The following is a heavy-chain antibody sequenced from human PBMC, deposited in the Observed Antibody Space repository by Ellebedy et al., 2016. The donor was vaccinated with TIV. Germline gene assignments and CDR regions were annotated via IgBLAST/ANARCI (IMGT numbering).Heavy chain of an antibody. Sequence: GSLRLSXTVSGASISTKSYYWGWIRQPPGMGLEWIGSIYYSGNTYYNTSLKSRVTMSVDTSKNQFSLRLRSVTAADTAVYYCARHGQFDHWGQGTLVIVSS. CDR1: GASISTKSYY. J-gene: IGHJ4*02. CDR3: ARHGQFDH. V-gene: IGHV4-39*01. CDR2: IYYSGNT.